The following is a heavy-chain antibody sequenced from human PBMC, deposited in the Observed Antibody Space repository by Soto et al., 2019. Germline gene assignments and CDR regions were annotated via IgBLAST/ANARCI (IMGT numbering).Heavy chain of an antibody. J-gene: IGHJ6*02. CDR1: GLTFSSYG. CDR3: ARDQFPALAVGWYGYYYGMGV. D-gene: IGHD6-19*01. CDR2: IWYDGSNK. Sequence: GGSLRLSCAASGLTFSSYGMHWVRQAPGKGLEWVAVIWYDGSNKYYADSVKGRFTISRDNSKNTLYLQMNSLRAEDTAVYYCARDQFPALAVGWYGYYYGMGVWGQGTTVTVSS. V-gene: IGHV3-33*08.